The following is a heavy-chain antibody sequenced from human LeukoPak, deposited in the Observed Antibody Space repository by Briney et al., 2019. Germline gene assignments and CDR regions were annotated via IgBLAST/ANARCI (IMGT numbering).Heavy chain of an antibody. CDR1: GFTFVSYA. CDR2: ISGGGGST. V-gene: IGHV3-23*01. CDR3: AKTSGYPYYLDF. Sequence: PGGCLRLSCEAFGFTFVSYAMSWVRQAPGKGLEWVSAISGGGGSTNYADSVKGRFTISRDNSKNTLYLQMNSLRAEDTAVYYCAKTSGYPYYLDFWSQGTLVTVSA. J-gene: IGHJ4*02. D-gene: IGHD3-22*01.